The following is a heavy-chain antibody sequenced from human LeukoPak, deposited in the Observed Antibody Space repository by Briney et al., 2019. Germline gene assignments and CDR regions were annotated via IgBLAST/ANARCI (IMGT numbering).Heavy chain of an antibody. J-gene: IGHJ4*02. CDR2: ISWNSGSI. D-gene: IGHD3-10*01. Sequence: GGSLRLSCAACGFTFDDYAMHWVRQAPGKGLEWVSGISWNSGSIGYADSVKGRFTISRDNAKNSLYLQMNSLRAEDTALYYCAKDSDYYGSGSYYTNWGQGTLVTVSS. CDR1: GFTFDDYA. V-gene: IGHV3-9*01. CDR3: AKDSDYYGSGSYYTN.